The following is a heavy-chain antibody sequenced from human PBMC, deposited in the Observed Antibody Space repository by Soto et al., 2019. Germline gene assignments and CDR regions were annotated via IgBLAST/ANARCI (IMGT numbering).Heavy chain of an antibody. Sequence: QVQLQESGPGLVKPSQTLSLTCTVSGGSISSGDYYWSWIRQPPGKGLEWIGYIYYSGSTYYNPSLKSRVTISVDTSKNQFSLKLSSVTAADTAVYYCAGLGGYCSGGSCYGSDYWGQGTLVTVSS. J-gene: IGHJ4*02. D-gene: IGHD2-15*01. CDR1: GGSISSGDYY. CDR2: IYYSGST. CDR3: AGLGGYCSGGSCYGSDY. V-gene: IGHV4-30-4*01.